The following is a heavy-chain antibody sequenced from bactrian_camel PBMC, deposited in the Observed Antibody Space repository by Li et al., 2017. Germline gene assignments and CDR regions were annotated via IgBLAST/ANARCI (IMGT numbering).Heavy chain of an antibody. J-gene: IGHJ4*01. V-gene: IGHV3S40*01. CDR3: AADPRRSTGSSPWSLHSFLYTH. CDR2: IVTGGSST. D-gene: IGHD6*01. CDR1: RSSWSTMC. Sequence: DVQLVESGGGSVQAGGSLRLSCEASRSSWSTMCMGWVRRAPGKEREGVAAIVTGGSSTYYADSVKGRFTISQDSGAHTVYLQMNNLKPEDTAMYFCAADPRRSTGSSPWSLHSFLYTHWGQGTQVTVS.